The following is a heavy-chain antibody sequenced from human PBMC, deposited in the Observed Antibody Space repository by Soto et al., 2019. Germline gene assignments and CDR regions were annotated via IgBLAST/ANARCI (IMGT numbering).Heavy chain of an antibody. V-gene: IGHV4-39*01. CDR1: GGSISSSSYY. J-gene: IGHJ3*02. CDR2: IYYSGST. D-gene: IGHD2-2*01. CDR3: ARRQGRYCSSTSCPQNAFDI. Sequence: QLQLQESGPGLVKPSETLSLTCTVSGGSISSSSYYWGWIRQPPGKGLEWIGSIYYSGSTYYNPSLKSRVTISVDTSKNQFSLKLSSVTAADTAVYYCARRQGRYCSSTSCPQNAFDIWGQGTMVTVSS.